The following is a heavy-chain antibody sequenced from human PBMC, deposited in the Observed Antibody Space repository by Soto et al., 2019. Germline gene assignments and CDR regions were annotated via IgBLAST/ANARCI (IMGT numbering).Heavy chain of an antibody. J-gene: IGHJ4*02. CDR1: GYTFSTYY. Sequence: QVQLVQSGAEVKKPGASVKVSCKASGYTFSTYYMHWVRQAPGQGYEWMGIINPSGGSTTYAQKFQGRVTMTRDTSTTTVYMELSSLKSEDTAVYYCARYDYNGYYCDYGGQGTLVTVSS. CDR2: INPSGGST. CDR3: ARYDYNGYYCDY. V-gene: IGHV1-46*01. D-gene: IGHD4-4*01.